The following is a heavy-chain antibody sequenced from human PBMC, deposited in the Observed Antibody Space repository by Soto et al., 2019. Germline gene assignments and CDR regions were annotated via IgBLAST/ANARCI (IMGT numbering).Heavy chain of an antibody. D-gene: IGHD6-19*01. CDR3: LLGGEVEVAGTGQRTCDS. V-gene: IGHV3-23*01. Sequence: EVQLLESGGGLVQPGGSLRLSCAASGFTFSNYAMSWVRQAPGTGPEWVSGLSASGGSTYYADSVKGRFTISRDNSKNSWYLETNSLRADDSATYYCLLGGEVEVAGTGQRTCDSWGQGILVTVSS. J-gene: IGHJ4*02. CDR1: GFTFSNYA. CDR2: LSASGGST.